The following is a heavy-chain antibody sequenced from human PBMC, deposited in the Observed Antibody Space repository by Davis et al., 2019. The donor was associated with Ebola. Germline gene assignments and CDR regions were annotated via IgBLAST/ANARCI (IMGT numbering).Heavy chain of an antibody. V-gene: IGHV3-23*01. J-gene: IGHJ2*01. D-gene: IGHD3-10*01. CDR1: GFTFSSYA. CDR2: INGGGDTT. CDR3: ARDGLLAPGKYYNGYYLDL. Sequence: GESLKISCAASGFTFSSYAISWVRQAPGKGLEWVSAINGGGDTTYYADSVKGRFTISRDNSKNTLFLEVKSLKTEDTALYYCARDGLLAPGKYYNGYYLDLWGRGTLVTVSS.